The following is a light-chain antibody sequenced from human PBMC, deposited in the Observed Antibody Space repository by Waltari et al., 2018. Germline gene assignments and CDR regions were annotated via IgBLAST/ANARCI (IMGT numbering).Light chain of an antibody. V-gene: IGKV4-1*01. CDR1: ESVLYSRNNKDH. CDR3: QQYYNTPLT. CDR2: WAS. J-gene: IGKJ4*01. Sequence: DIVMTQSPESLAVSLGERATINCKSSESVLYSRNNKDHLAWYQQKPGQRPKLLINWASTRDAGVPDRFSGSGSETEFTLTINSLQAEDVAVYYCQQYYNTPLTFGGGTKVEIK.